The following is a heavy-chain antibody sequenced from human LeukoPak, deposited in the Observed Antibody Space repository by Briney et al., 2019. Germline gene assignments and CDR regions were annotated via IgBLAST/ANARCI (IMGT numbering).Heavy chain of an antibody. D-gene: IGHD5/OR15-5a*01. J-gene: IGHJ4*02. CDR1: GYTFIGYY. V-gene: IGHV1-2*02. Sequence: GASVKVSCKASGYTFIGYYLHWVRQAPGQGLEWMGWINPTSGGTNYAQKFQDRVTMTRDTSINTAYMELSRLTSDDTAVYYCARLVGLSTTASYWGQGTLVIFAS. CDR2: INPTSGGT. CDR3: ARLVGLSTTASY.